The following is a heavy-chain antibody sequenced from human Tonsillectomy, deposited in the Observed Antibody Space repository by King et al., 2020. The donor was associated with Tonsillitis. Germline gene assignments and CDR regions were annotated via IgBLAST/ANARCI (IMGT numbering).Heavy chain of an antibody. CDR1: GYTFTNSD. D-gene: IGHD5/OR15-5a*01. J-gene: IGHJ4*02. CDR2: INPNGGNT. V-gene: IGHV1-8*02. CDR3: ARGLSLDY. Sequence: QLVQSGAEVKKSGASVKVSCKASGYTFTNSDINWVRQATGQGLEWMGSINPNGGNTDYAQKFQGRVTMTRDTSITTAYMELSSLRSEVTAVYYCARGLSLDYWGQGTLVTVSS.